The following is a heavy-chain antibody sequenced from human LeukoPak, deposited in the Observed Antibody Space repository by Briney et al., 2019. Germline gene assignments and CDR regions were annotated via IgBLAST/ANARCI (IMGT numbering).Heavy chain of an antibody. D-gene: IGHD5-24*01. Sequence: GGSLRLSCAASGFTFSSYAMSWARQAPGKGLEWVSAISGSGGNTYYADSVKGRFTISRDNSKNTLYLQMNSLRAEDTAVYYCARERRDGYKRADYWGQGTLVTVSS. CDR3: ARERRDGYKRADY. V-gene: IGHV3-23*01. CDR1: GFTFSSYA. CDR2: ISGSGGNT. J-gene: IGHJ4*02.